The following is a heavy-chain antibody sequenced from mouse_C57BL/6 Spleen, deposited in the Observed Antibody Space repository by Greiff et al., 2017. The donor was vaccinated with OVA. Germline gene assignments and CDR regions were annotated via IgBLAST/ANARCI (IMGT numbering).Heavy chain of an antibody. V-gene: IGHV1-50*01. CDR3: ARPGTGFDY. CDR2: IDPSDSYT. D-gene: IGHD3-3*01. CDR1: GYTFTSYW. Sequence: QVQLQQPGAELVKPGASVKLSCKASGYTFTSYWMQWVKQRPGQGLEWIGEIDPSDSYTNYNQKFKGKATLTVDTSSSTAYMQLSSLTSEDSAVYYCARPGTGFDYCGQGTTLTVSS. J-gene: IGHJ2*01.